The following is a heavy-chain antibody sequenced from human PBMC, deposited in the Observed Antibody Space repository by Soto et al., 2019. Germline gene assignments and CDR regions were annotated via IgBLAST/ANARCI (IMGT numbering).Heavy chain of an antibody. Sequence: GEARKISCKGSGYSFTSYWIGWGRQMPGKGLEWMGIIYPGDSDTRYSPSFQGQVTISADKSISTAYLQWSSLKASDTAMYYCARPYSSGWMNAFDIWGQGTMVTVSS. V-gene: IGHV5-51*01. D-gene: IGHD6-19*01. CDR1: GYSFTSYW. CDR2: IYPGDSDT. J-gene: IGHJ3*02. CDR3: ARPYSSGWMNAFDI.